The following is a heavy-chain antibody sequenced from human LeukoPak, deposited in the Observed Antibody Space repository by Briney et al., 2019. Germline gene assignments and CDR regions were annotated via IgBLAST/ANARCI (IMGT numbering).Heavy chain of an antibody. CDR2: ISGSGGTT. V-gene: IGHV3-23*01. CDR3: AREKLRYYDY. D-gene: IGHD3-16*01. J-gene: IGHJ4*02. Sequence: GGSLRLSCEASGFTFSTYVMSWVRQAPGKGLECVSSISGSGGTTYYADSVKGRFTISRDNSKNTVYLQMSSLTVEDTAIYYCAREKLRYYDYWGQGALVTVSS. CDR1: GFTFSTYV.